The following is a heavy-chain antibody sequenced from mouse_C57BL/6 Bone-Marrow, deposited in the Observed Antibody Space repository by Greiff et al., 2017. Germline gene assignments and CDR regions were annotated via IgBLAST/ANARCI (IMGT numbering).Heavy chain of an antibody. V-gene: IGHV5-6*02. Sequence: EVTVVESGGDLVKPGGSLKLSCAASGFTISSYGLSWVRQTQDKRREWVATISSGGSYTYYPARVKGRFTISRDKAKNNLYLQMSSLKSEETAMYYCARRGPVYAMDNWGQGTSVSVSS. CDR1: GFTISSYG. CDR2: ISSGGSYT. J-gene: IGHJ4*01. CDR3: ARRGPVYAMDN.